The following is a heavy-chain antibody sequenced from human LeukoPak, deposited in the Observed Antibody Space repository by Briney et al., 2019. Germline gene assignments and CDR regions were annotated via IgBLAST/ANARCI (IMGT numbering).Heavy chain of an antibody. J-gene: IGHJ3*02. D-gene: IGHD3-22*01. CDR3: ARSAYYYDSSGYTDDALDI. CDR1: GFTFSSYS. CDR2: ISSSSSYI. Sequence: PGGSLRLSCAASGFTFSSYSMNWVRQAPGKGLEWVSSISSSSSYIYYADSVKGRFTISRDNAKNSLYLQMNSLRAEDTAVYYCARSAYYYDSSGYTDDALDIWGQGTMVTVSS. V-gene: IGHV3-21*01.